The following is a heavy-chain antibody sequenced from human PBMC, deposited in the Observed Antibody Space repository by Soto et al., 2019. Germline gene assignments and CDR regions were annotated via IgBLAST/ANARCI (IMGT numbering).Heavy chain of an antibody. J-gene: IGHJ4*02. CDR3: ARSYGDGQDRLTSYYFDY. D-gene: IGHD4-17*01. Sequence: SETLSLTCTVSGGSISSYYWSWIRQPPGKGLEWIGYIYYSGSTNYNPSLKSRVTISVDTSKNQFSLKLSSVTAADTAVYYCARSYGDGQDRLTSYYFDYWGQGTLVTSPQ. CDR1: GGSISSYY. CDR2: IYYSGST. V-gene: IGHV4-59*01.